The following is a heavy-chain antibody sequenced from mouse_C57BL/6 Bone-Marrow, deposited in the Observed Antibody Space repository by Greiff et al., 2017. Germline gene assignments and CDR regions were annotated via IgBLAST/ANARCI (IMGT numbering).Heavy chain of an antibody. J-gene: IGHJ3*01. V-gene: IGHV1-59*01. D-gene: IGHD2-4*01. Sequence: VQLQQPGAELVRPGTSVKLSCKASGYTFTSYWMHWVKQRPGQGLEWIGVIDPSDSYTNYNQKFKGKATLTVDTSSSTAYMQLSSLTSEDSAGYYCAREAIYYDYDGAWFAYWGQGTLVTVSA. CDR3: AREAIYYDYDGAWFAY. CDR1: GYTFTSYW. CDR2: IDPSDSYT.